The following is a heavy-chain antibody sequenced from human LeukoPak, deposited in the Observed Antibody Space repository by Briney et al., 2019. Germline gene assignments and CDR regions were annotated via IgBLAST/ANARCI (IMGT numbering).Heavy chain of an antibody. J-gene: IGHJ4*02. CDR1: GGSIRSGDHY. CDR3: AREDIVRMIIDY. D-gene: IGHD5-12*01. V-gene: IGHV4-30-4*01. Sequence: SETLSLTCTVSGGSIRSGDHYWSWIRQPPGRGLEWIGYIYYSGSPYYNPSLKSRVTISVDTSKNQFSLKLSSVTAADTAVYYCAREDIVRMIIDYWGQGTLVTVSS. CDR2: IYYSGSP.